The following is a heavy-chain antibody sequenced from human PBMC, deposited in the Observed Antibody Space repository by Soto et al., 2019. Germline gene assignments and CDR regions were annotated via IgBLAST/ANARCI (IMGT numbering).Heavy chain of an antibody. J-gene: IGHJ4*02. CDR2: ISSSGVT. D-gene: IGHD5-12*01. CDR3: ARDHGGYATFAY. Sequence: QVRLVQSGPEVKKPEASVKVSCKASGYTFSSSAISWVRQAPGQGPEWMGWISSSGVTNYAQYFQGRLSLTVDSSTTTAYMEVRSLSSADKAIYYCARDHGGYATFAYWGQGTLVTVSS. V-gene: IGHV1-18*04. CDR1: GYTFSSSA.